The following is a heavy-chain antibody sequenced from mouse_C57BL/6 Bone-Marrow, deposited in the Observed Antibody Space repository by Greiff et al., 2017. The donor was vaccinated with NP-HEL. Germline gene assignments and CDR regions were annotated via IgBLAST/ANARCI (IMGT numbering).Heavy chain of an antibody. V-gene: IGHV7-1*01. Sequence: EVMLVESGGGLVQSGRSLRLSCATSGFTFSDFYMEWVRQAPGKGLEWIAASRNKANDYTTEYSASVKGRFIVSRDTSQSILYLQMNALRAEDTAIYYCARDDYYSNSSYAMDYWGQGTSVTVSS. CDR1: GFTFSDFY. CDR3: ARDDYYSNSSYAMDY. D-gene: IGHD2-5*01. J-gene: IGHJ4*01. CDR2: SRNKANDYTT.